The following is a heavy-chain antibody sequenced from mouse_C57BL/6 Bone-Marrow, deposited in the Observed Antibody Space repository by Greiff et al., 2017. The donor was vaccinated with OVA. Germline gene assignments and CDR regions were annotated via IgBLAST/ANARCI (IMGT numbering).Heavy chain of an antibody. CDR3: ARKDPRSYYFDY. CDR1: GYTFTEYT. J-gene: IGHJ2*01. Sequence: QVQLKESGAELVKPGASVKLSCKASGYTFTEYTIHWVKQRSGQGLEWIGWFYPGSGSIKYNEKFKDKATLTADKSSSTVYMELSRLTSEDSAVYFCARKDPRSYYFDYWGQGTTLTVSS. CDR2: FYPGSGSI. V-gene: IGHV1-62-2*01. D-gene: IGHD1-1*01.